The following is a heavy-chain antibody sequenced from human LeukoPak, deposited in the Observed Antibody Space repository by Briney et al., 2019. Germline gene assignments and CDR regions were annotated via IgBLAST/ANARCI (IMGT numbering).Heavy chain of an antibody. D-gene: IGHD1-20*01. CDR2: INPSGGST. V-gene: IGHV1-46*01. CDR3: ARDQSGITGTNWFDP. CDR1: GYTFTSYY. J-gene: IGHJ5*02. Sequence: ASVKVSCKASGYTFTSYYMHWVRQAPGQGLEWMGIINPSGGSTSYAQKFQGRVTMTRDTSTSTVYMELSSLRSEDTAMYYCARDQSGITGTNWFDPWGQGTLVTVSS.